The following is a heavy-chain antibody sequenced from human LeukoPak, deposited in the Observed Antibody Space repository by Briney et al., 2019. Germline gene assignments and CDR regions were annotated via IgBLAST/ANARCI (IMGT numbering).Heavy chain of an antibody. J-gene: IGHJ6*03. D-gene: IGHD6-13*01. Sequence: ASVKVSCKASGYTFTSYDINWVRQATGQGLEWMGWMNPNSGNTGYAQKFQGRFTMTRNTSKSTAYMELSSLRSEDTSVNYCATCRMPYSGSWCDRYYHYYYIDVWGKGPTVTVSS. CDR1: GYTFTSYD. V-gene: IGHV1-8*01. CDR3: ATCRMPYSGSWCDRYYHYYYIDV. CDR2: MNPNSGNT.